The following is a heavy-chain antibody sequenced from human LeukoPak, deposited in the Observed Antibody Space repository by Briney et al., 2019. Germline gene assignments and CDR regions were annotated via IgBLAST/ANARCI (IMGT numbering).Heavy chain of an antibody. CDR3: ARLGSSSKD. D-gene: IGHD6-13*01. CDR2: IYYSGNT. CDR1: GGSISSYY. Sequence: SETLSLTCTVSGGSISSYYWSWIRQPPGKGLEWIGYIYYSGNTNYNPSLKGRVTISVDTSKNQFSLKLYSVTAADTAVYYCARLGSSSKDWGQGTLVTVSS. J-gene: IGHJ4*02. V-gene: IGHV4-59*08.